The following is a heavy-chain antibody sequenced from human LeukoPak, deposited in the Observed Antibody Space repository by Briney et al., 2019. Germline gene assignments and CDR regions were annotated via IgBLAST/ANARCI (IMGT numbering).Heavy chain of an antibody. Sequence: GGSLRLSCAASGFTFSSYAMSWVRQTPVKGLEWVSVISGSGGSTYYADSVKGRFTISRDNSKNTLYLQMNSLRAEDTAVYYCAKDREGVYGDYYFDYWGQGTLVTVSS. J-gene: IGHJ4*02. CDR2: ISGSGGST. CDR3: AKDREGVYGDYYFDY. D-gene: IGHD4-17*01. CDR1: GFTFSSYA. V-gene: IGHV3-23*01.